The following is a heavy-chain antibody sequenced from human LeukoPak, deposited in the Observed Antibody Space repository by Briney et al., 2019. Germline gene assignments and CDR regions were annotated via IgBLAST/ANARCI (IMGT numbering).Heavy chain of an antibody. Sequence: SETLSLTCTVSGGSISSYYWSWIRQPPGKGLEWIGYIYYSGSTNYNPSLKSRVTIPVDTSKNQFSLNLFSVTAADTAVYYCARDLGPAYGESGDFDYWGQGTLVTVSS. CDR2: IYYSGST. CDR1: GGSISSYY. V-gene: IGHV4-59*12. CDR3: ARDLGPAYGESGDFDY. D-gene: IGHD4-17*01. J-gene: IGHJ4*02.